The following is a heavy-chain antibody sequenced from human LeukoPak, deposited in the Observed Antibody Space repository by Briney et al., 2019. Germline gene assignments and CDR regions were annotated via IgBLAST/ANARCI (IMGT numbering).Heavy chain of an antibody. CDR1: GFTFSSYD. CDR2: IATGGDT. CDR3: ARGRYCSGTNCYTPYYYGMDV. Sequence: GGSLRLSCAASGFTFSSYDMHWVRQATGKGLEWVSAIATGGDTYYPGSVKGRFTISRENAKNPLYLQMNSLRDGDTAVYYCARGRYCSGTNCYTPYYYGMDVWGQGTTVTVSS. V-gene: IGHV3-13*01. J-gene: IGHJ6*02. D-gene: IGHD2-2*02.